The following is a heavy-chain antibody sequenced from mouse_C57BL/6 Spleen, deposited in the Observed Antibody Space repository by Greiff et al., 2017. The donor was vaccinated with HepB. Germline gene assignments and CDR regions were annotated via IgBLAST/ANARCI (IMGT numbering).Heavy chain of an antibody. D-gene: IGHD4-1*01. CDR2: IYPRSGNT. CDR1: GYTFTSYG. Sequence: VKLVESGAELARPGASVKLSCKASGYTFTSYGISWVKQRTGQGLEWIGEIYPRSGNTYYNEKFKGKATLTADKSSSTAYMELRSLTSEDSAVYFCARSNWDSYYFDYWGQGTTLTVSS. CDR3: ARSNWDSYYFDY. V-gene: IGHV1-81*01. J-gene: IGHJ2*01.